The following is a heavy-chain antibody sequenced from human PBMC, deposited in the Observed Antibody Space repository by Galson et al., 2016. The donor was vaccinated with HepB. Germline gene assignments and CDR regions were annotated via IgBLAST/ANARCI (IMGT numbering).Heavy chain of an antibody. V-gene: IGHV3-15*07. J-gene: IGHJ5*02. CDR2: IKSKTDGGTT. CDR3: TVAASYDFWSGYYMLDP. Sequence: SLRLSCAASGFSFSHAWMHWVRQAPGKGLEWVGRIKSKTDGGTTDHAAPVKGRFAISRDNSKDTLYLQMNSLKTEDTGVYYCTVAASYDFWSGYYMLDPWGQGTLVTVSS. CDR1: GFSFSHAW. D-gene: IGHD3-3*01.